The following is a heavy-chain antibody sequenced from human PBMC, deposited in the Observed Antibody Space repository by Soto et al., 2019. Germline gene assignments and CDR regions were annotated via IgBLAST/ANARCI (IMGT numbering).Heavy chain of an antibody. CDR2: IIPIFGTA. J-gene: IGHJ4*02. CDR3: ARGSRDYDDVGVSYRYDNFDY. D-gene: IGHD3-16*02. CDR1: AGTLSSYA. V-gene: IGHV1-69*06. Sequence: SSVKVACKTSAGTLSSYAISWVRQAPGRGLQPSGGIIPIFGTANYAQKFQGRVTINADKSTGTAYMEMRSLRSEDTAVYYCARGSRDYDDVGVSYRYDNFDYWGQGTMVTVSS.